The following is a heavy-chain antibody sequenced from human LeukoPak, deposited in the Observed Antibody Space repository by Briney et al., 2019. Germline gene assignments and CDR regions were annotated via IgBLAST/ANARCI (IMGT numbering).Heavy chain of an antibody. J-gene: IGHJ4*02. CDR3: ARDITSIAARRGGDY. CDR1: GGSISNYY. V-gene: IGHV4-59*12. Sequence: SETLSLTCTVSGGSISNYYWSWIRHPPGKGLEWIGYIYYSGSTYYNPSLKSRVTISVDRSKNQFSLKLSSVTAADTAVYYCARDITSIAARRGGDYWGQGTLVTVSS. CDR2: IYYSGST. D-gene: IGHD6-6*01.